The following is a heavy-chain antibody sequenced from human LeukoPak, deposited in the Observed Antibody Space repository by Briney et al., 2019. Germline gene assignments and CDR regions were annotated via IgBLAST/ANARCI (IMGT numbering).Heavy chain of an antibody. CDR2: ILSTGDQT. V-gene: IGHV3-48*01. CDR1: GFPFSSYS. J-gene: IGHJ3*01. Sequence: GGSLRLSCAASGFPFSSYSVNWVRQAPGKGLEWISHILSTGDQTIYADSVKGRFTISRDNAKNSMYLQMNSLRVEDTGIYYCARDSAYAFDVWGQGTMVTVSS. CDR3: ARDSAYAFDV.